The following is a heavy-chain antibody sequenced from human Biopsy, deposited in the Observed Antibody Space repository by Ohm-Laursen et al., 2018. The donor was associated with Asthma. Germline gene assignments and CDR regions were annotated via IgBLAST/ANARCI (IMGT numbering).Heavy chain of an antibody. J-gene: IGHJ6*02. D-gene: IGHD3-10*01. CDR3: ARAVDYSHYYGIDV. V-gene: IGHV1-18*01. CDR1: GYTFNSVG. Sequence: ASAKVSCKTSGYTFNSVGITWVRQAPGQGLEWMGGISVYNGNTKVAQKLQDRVTMITDTSTSTACMELRSLRSVDTAVYFCARAVDYSHYYGIDVWGQGTTVPVS. CDR2: ISVYNGNT.